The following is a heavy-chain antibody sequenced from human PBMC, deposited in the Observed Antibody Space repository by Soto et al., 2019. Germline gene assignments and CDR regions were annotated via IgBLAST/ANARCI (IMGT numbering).Heavy chain of an antibody. V-gene: IGHV1-69*08. J-gene: IGHJ6*02. CDR2: IIPILGIA. CDR3: ARDELPRGYYYGMDV. Sequence: QVQLVQSGAEVKKPGSSVKVSCKASGGTFSSYTISWVRQAPGQGLEWMGRIIPILGIANYAQKFQGRVTITADKSTSTAYMELSSLRSEDTAVYYCARDELPRGYYYGMDVWGQGTTVTVSS. D-gene: IGHD3-10*01. CDR1: GGTFSSYT.